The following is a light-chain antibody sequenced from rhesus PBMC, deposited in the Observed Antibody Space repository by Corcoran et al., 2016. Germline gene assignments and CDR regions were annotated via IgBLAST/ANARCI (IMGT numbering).Light chain of an antibody. J-gene: IGLJ6*01. CDR3: SSYAGSNTFV. CDR1: SSDIGGYNY. CDR2: EVS. V-gene: IGLV2-32*02. Sequence: QAALTHPRSVSGSPGQSVTISCTGTSSDIGGYNYVSWYQQHPGTAPKLMIYEVSKRPSGVSDRFSGSKSGNTASLTISGLQAEDEADYYCSSYAGSNTFVFGSGTKLTVL.